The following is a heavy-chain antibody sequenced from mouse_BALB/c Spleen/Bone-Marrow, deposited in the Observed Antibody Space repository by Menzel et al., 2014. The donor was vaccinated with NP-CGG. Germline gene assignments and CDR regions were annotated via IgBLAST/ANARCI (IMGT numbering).Heavy chain of an antibody. D-gene: IGHD2-1*01. CDR3: ARGMVTTSYWYFDV. J-gene: IGHJ1*01. Sequence: VHVKQSGPELEKPGASARISCKASGYSFTGYNMNWVKQSIGKSLEWIGNIDPYYGGTIYNQNFKGKATLTVDKSSSTAYMQLKSLTSEDSAVYFCARGMVTTSYWYFDVWGAGTTVTVSS. V-gene: IGHV1-39*01. CDR2: IDPYYGGT. CDR1: GYSFTGYN.